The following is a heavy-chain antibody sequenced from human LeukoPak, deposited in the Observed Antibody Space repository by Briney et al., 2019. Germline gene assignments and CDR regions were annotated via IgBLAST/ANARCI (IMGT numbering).Heavy chain of an antibody. V-gene: IGHV1-2*02. CDR3: ARAQAYYDFWSGYWDSGGSWFDP. D-gene: IGHD3-3*01. CDR1: GYTFTGYY. CDR2: INPNSGGT. Sequence: ASVKVSCKASGYTFTGYYMHWVRQAPGQGLEWMGWINPNSGGTNYAQKFQGRVTMTRDTSISTAYMELSRLRSDDTAVYYCARAQAYYDFWSGYWDSGGSWFDPWGQGTLVTVSS. J-gene: IGHJ5*02.